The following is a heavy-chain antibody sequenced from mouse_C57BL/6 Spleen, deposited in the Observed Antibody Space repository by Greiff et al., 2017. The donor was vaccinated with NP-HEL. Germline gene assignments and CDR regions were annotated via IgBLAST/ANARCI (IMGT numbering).Heavy chain of an antibody. CDR3: ARSESRYYAMDY. CDR1: GYTFTNYW. J-gene: IGHJ4*01. CDR2: IYPGGGYT. Sequence: VKLQESGAELVRPGTSVKMSCKASGYTFTNYWIGWAKQRPGHGLEWIGDIYPGGGYTNYNEKFKGKATLTADKSSSTAYMQFSSLTSEDSAIYYCARSESRYYAMDYWGQGTSVTVSS. V-gene: IGHV1-63*01.